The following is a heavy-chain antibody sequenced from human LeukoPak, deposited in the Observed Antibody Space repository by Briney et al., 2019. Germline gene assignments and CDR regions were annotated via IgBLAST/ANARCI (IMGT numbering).Heavy chain of an antibody. V-gene: IGHV3-21*06. CDR1: GFTFSSYS. J-gene: IGHJ4*02. CDR2: IVYTSADK. Sequence: GGSLRLSCEASGFTFSSYSMNWVRQAPGKGPEWVAYIVYTSADKFYADSVKGRFIISRDNAENFLYLEMNSLRVEDSAVYYCARLVPGLSYWGQGTLVTVSS. CDR3: ARLVPGLSY. D-gene: IGHD1-26*01.